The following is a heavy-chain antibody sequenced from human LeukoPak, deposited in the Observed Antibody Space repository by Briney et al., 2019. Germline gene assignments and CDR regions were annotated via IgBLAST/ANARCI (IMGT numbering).Heavy chain of an antibody. V-gene: IGHV1-69*13. J-gene: IGHJ3*01. CDR2: IIPIFGTA. Sequence: GASVKVSCKASGGTFSSYAISWVRQAPGQGLEWMGGIIPIFGTANYAQKFQGRVTITADESTSTAYMELSSLKSEDTAVYYCARDLRPYSSGCHAFDVWGQGTMVTVSS. D-gene: IGHD6-19*01. CDR1: GGTFSSYA. CDR3: ARDLRPYSSGCHAFDV.